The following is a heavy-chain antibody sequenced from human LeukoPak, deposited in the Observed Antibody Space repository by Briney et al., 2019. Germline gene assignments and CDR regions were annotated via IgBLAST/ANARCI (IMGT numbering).Heavy chain of an antibody. CDR3: ARSGGYDYVGGFYYYYYMDV. D-gene: IGHD5-12*01. CDR1: GYTFTTYH. CDR2: INPSVGST. Sequence: ASVKVSCKASGYTFTTYHMHWVRQAPGQGLEWMGIINPSVGSTNYAQKFQGRVTMTRDISTSTVYMELSRLKSDDTAVYYCARSGGYDYVGGFYYYYYMDVWGKGTTVTVSS. V-gene: IGHV1-46*01. J-gene: IGHJ6*03.